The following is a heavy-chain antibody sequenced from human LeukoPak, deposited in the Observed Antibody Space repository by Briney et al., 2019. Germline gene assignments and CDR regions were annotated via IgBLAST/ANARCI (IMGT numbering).Heavy chain of an antibody. CDR3: ARRSSGWHH. Sequence: AAFLKISCKGSGYSFSSYWIGWVRQMAGKGLEWMGIINPGDSDTRYSPSFQGLVTIAADKSISTAYLQWSSLKASDTATYYCARRSSGWHHWGQGTLVTVSS. V-gene: IGHV5-51*01. J-gene: IGHJ5*02. CDR2: INPGDSDT. D-gene: IGHD6-19*01. CDR1: GYSFSSYW.